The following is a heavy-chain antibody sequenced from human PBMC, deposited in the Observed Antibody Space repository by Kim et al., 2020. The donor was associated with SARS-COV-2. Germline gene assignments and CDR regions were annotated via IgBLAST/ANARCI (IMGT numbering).Heavy chain of an antibody. Sequence: AKKFQGRVTMTEDTATDPADMELSSLRSEDTAVYYCATGSPFGVGWFDPWGQGTLVTVSS. CDR3: ATGSPFGVGWFDP. V-gene: IGHV1-24*01. D-gene: IGHD3-3*01. J-gene: IGHJ5*02.